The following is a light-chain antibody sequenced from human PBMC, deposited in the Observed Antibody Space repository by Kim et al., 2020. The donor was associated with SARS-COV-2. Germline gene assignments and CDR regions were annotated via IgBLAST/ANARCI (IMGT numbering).Light chain of an antibody. J-gene: IGLJ3*02. V-gene: IGLV1-40*01. Sequence: RVTISCTASSSNIGAGYDVHWYQQLPGTAPKLLIYGNSNRPSGVPDRCSGSKSGTSASLAITGLQAEDEADYYCQSYDSSLSGWVFGGGTKLTVL. CDR3: QSYDSSLSGWV. CDR1: SSNIGAGYD. CDR2: GNS.